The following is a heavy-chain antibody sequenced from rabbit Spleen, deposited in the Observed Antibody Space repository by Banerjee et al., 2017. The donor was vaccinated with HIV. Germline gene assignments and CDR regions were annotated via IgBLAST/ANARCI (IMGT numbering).Heavy chain of an antibody. CDR1: GVSFSSNYY. CDR2: IDTGSSGFS. V-gene: IGHV1S45*01. D-gene: IGHD8-1*01. Sequence: QEQLVESGGGLVQPEGSLTLTCTASGVSFSSNYYMCWVRQAPGKGLEWIACIDTGSSGFSYSASWAKGRFTISKTSSTTVTLQMTSLTAADTATYFCARNGAGSNYAFNFWGPGTLVTVS. CDR3: ARNGAGSNYAFNF. J-gene: IGHJ6*01.